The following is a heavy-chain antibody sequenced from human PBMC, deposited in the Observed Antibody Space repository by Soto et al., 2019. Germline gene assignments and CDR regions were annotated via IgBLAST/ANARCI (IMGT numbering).Heavy chain of an antibody. V-gene: IGHV3-11*01. Sequence: QVQLVESGGGLVKPGGSLRLSCAASGFTFSDYYMSWFRQAPGKGLEWVSYISGSGSITHDADSVKGRFTISRDNAKNSLYLQMNSLRAEDTAIYYCARVGSTLAAGTPDYWGQGTLVIVSS. D-gene: IGHD6-13*01. CDR3: ARVGSTLAAGTPDY. J-gene: IGHJ4*02. CDR1: GFTFSDYY. CDR2: ISGSGSIT.